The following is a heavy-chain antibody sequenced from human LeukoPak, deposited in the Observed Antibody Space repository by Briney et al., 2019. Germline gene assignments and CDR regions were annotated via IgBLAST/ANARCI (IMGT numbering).Heavy chain of an antibody. V-gene: IGHV3-30*04. CDR3: ARVNRITMRILVELDY. D-gene: IGHD3-22*01. Sequence: GGSLRLSCAASGFTFSSYAMHWVRQAPGKGLERVAVISYDGTNKYYADSVKGRFTISRDNSKDTVYLQMNSLRAEDTAVYYCARVNRITMRILVELDYWGQGTLVTVSS. CDR1: GFTFSSYA. CDR2: ISYDGTNK. J-gene: IGHJ4*02.